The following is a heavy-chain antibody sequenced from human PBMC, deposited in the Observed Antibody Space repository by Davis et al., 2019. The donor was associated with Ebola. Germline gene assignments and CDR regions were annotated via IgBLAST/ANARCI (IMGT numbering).Heavy chain of an antibody. CDR2: IYTSGST. Sequence: PGGSLRLSCTVSGGSISSYYWSWIRQPAGKGLEWIGRIYTSGSTNYNPSLKSRVTMSVDTSKNQFSLKLSSVTAADTAVYYCARGTYCSSTSCPFDYWGQGTLVTVSP. D-gene: IGHD2-2*01. CDR1: GGSISSYY. J-gene: IGHJ4*02. V-gene: IGHV4-4*07. CDR3: ARGTYCSSTSCPFDY.